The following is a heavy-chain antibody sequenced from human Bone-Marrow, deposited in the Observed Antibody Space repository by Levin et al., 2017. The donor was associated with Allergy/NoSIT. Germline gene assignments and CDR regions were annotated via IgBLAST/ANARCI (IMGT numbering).Heavy chain of an antibody. CDR2: INPNSGGT. J-gene: IGHJ5*02. V-gene: IGHV1-2*02. D-gene: IGHD2-2*01. CDR3: ARGASIVVVPAARYNWFDP. CDR1: GYTFTGYY. Sequence: ASVKVSCKASGYTFTGYYMHWVRQAPGQGLEWMGWINPNSGGTNYAQKFQGRVTMTRDTSISTAYMELSRLRSDDTAVYYCARGASIVVVPAARYNWFDPWGQGTLVTVSS.